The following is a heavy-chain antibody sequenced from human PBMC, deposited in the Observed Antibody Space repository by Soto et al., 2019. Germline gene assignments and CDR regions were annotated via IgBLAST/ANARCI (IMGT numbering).Heavy chain of an antibody. D-gene: IGHD2-15*01. CDR1: GGSISSSSYY. Sequence: SETLSLTCTVSGGSISSSSYYWGWIRQPPGKGLEWIGSIYYSGSTYYNPSLKSRVTISVDTSKNQFSLKLSSVTAADTAVYYCARWLGYCSGGSCPNHNWFDPWGQGTLVTVSA. CDR2: IYYSGST. V-gene: IGHV4-39*01. CDR3: ARWLGYCSGGSCPNHNWFDP. J-gene: IGHJ5*02.